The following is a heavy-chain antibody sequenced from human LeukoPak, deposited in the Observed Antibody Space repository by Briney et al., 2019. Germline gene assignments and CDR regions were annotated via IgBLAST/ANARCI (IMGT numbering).Heavy chain of an antibody. V-gene: IGHV3-7*01. CDR3: ARDLPVVGAPGFDY. CDR1: GFTFSDYS. Sequence: GGSLRLSCAASGFTFSDYSINWVRQAPGKGLEWVANIKQDGSEKLYVDSLKGRFTISRDNAKNSLYLQMNSLRAEDTAVYYCARDLPVVGAPGFDYWGQGALVTVSS. J-gene: IGHJ4*02. CDR2: IKQDGSEK. D-gene: IGHD1-26*01.